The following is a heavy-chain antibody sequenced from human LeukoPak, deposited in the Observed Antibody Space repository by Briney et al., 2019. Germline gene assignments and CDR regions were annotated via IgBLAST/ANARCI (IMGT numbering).Heavy chain of an antibody. J-gene: IGHJ4*02. CDR1: GFTFSNYE. CDR3: ARASGGGYYYPFDY. CDR2: ISSSGSII. Sequence: SGGSLRLSCAASGFTFSNYEMNWVRQAPGNGLEWVLYISSSGSIIYYADAVKGRFTISRDNAMNSLYLQMNGLRAEDTAVYYCARASGGGYYYPFDYWGQGTLVTVSS. V-gene: IGHV3-48*03. D-gene: IGHD3-22*01.